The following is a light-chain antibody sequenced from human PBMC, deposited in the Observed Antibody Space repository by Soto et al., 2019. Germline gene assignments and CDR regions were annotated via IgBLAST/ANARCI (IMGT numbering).Light chain of an antibody. CDR1: RSDVGGYDY. J-gene: IGLJ1*01. CDR2: DVT. Sequence: QSVLTQPASVSGSPGQSITISCTGTRSDVGGYDYVSWYQQHPGKAPKVIIYDVTKRPSGVSNRFSGSKSGNTASLTISGLQAEDEADYFCSSYTGSTTLVYVFGSGTKVTVL. CDR3: SSYTGSTTLVYV. V-gene: IGLV2-14*03.